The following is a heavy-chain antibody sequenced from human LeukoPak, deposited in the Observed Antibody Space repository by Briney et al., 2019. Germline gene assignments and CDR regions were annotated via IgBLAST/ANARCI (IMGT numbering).Heavy chain of an antibody. CDR1: GFTFSSFA. D-gene: IGHD6-19*01. J-gene: IGHJ4*02. V-gene: IGHV3-23*01. Sequence: GGSLRLSCAASGFTFSSFAMSWVRQAQGKVLEWVSAVSASGATPYYADSVKGRFTISRDNSKNTLFLQINSLRAEDTAVYYCAKKLTVAGTFDYWGQGALVTVSS. CDR2: VSASGATP. CDR3: AKKLTVAGTFDY.